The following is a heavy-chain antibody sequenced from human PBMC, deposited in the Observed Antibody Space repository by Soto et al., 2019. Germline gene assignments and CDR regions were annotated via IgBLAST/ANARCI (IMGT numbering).Heavy chain of an antibody. D-gene: IGHD1-1*01. J-gene: IGHJ4*02. Sequence: EVQLVESGGGLVQPGGSLRLSCAASGFTVSNNYMRWVRQAPGKGLEWVSLIYSGGPTYYAGSVKGRFTIPRDNSKNTLYPQMNSLRAEDTAVYYCARDGTYNWVGGQGILVTVSS. CDR3: ARDGTYNWV. V-gene: IGHV3-66*01. CDR1: GFTVSNNY. CDR2: IYSGGPT.